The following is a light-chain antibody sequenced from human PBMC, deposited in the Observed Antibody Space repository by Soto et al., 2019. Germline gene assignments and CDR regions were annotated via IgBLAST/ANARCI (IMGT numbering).Light chain of an antibody. Sequence: QSVLTQPPSAXGTPGQRVTISCSGRSSNIGSNYVYWYQQLPGTAPKLLIYRNNQRPSGVPDRFSGSKSGTSASLAISGLRSEDEADYYCAAWDDSLSGYVFGTGTKVTVL. CDR2: RNN. CDR1: SSNIGSNY. J-gene: IGLJ1*01. V-gene: IGLV1-47*01. CDR3: AAWDDSLSGYV.